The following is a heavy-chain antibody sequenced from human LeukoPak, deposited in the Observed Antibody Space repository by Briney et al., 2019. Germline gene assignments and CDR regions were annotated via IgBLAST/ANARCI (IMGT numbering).Heavy chain of an antibody. D-gene: IGHD6-19*01. CDR3: ARLGYSSGWTYFDY. Sequence: SETLSLTCTVSGGSISGYYWSWIRQPAGKGLEWIGRIYTSGTTSYNPSLKSRVTMSVDTYKNQFSLKLSSVTAADTAVYYCARLGYSSGWTYFDYWGQGTLVTVSS. CDR2: IYTSGTT. CDR1: GGSISGYY. V-gene: IGHV4-4*07. J-gene: IGHJ4*02.